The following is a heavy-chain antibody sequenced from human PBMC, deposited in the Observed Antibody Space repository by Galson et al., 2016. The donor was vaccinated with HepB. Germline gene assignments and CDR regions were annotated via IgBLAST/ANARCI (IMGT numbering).Heavy chain of an antibody. CDR2: IYYSGSN. Sequence: SETLSLTCTVSGGSISSSSHYWGWIRQPPGKGLEWIGSIYYSGSNSYNPSLKSRVTISVDTSKNQFPLKLSSVTAADTAVYYCARYYYDSDNYPPGYLGQGTLVTVSS. CDR3: ARYYYDSDNYPPGY. D-gene: IGHD3-22*01. V-gene: IGHV4-39*01. J-gene: IGHJ4*02. CDR1: GGSISSSSHY.